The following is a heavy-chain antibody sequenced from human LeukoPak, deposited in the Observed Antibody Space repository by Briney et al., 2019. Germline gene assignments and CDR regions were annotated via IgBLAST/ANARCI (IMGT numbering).Heavy chain of an antibody. Sequence: PGGSLRLSCAASGFTFSSSWMNWVRQAPGKGLEWVASINEDGSEKYYVDSVKGRFTISRDNAENSLYLQMNSLRAEDTAVYFCTRDHGTSKTRGQGILLTVSS. CDR2: INEDGSEK. J-gene: IGHJ4*02. CDR1: GFTFSSSW. CDR3: TRDHGTSKT. V-gene: IGHV3-7*01. D-gene: IGHD1-26*01.